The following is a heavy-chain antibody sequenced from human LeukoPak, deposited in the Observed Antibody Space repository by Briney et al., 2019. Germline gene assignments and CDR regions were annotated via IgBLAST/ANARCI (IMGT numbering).Heavy chain of an antibody. D-gene: IGHD3-3*01. J-gene: IGHJ4*02. V-gene: IGHV1-18*01. CDR3: ARTITIFGVVINPFDY. CDR1: GYTFSSYG. Sequence: ASVMVSFKASGYTFSSYGISWVRQAPGQGLEWMAWISAYNGNTKYAQKLQGRVTMTTDTSTSTAYMELRSLRSDDTAVYYCARTITIFGVVINPFDYWGQGTLVTVSS. CDR2: ISAYNGNT.